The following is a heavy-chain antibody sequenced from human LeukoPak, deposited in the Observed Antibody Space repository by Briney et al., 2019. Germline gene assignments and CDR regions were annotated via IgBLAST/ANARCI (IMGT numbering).Heavy chain of an antibody. CDR2: INDDGKNT. Sequence: GSLRLSCATSGFTFSSFWMHWVRQVPGKGLVWVSCINDDGKNTSYADSVKGRFTISRDNSKNTLYLQMNSLRAEDTAVYYCAKDLSAFYYDFWSGYKDWGQGTLVTVSS. CDR3: AKDLSAFYYDFWSGYKD. CDR1: GFTFSSFW. D-gene: IGHD3-3*01. J-gene: IGHJ4*02. V-gene: IGHV3-74*01.